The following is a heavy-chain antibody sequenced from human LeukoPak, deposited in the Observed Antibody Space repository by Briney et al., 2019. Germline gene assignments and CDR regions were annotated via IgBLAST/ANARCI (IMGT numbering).Heavy chain of an antibody. D-gene: IGHD3-10*01. V-gene: IGHV1-8*03. Sequence: ASVRVSCRASGYTFTSYDINWVRQATGQGLEWMGWMNPNSGNTGYAQKFQGRVTITRNTSISTAYMELSSLRSEDTAVYYCARGQVHGVQGVGFDYWGQGTLVTVSS. CDR2: MNPNSGNT. CDR3: ARGQVHGVQGVGFDY. J-gene: IGHJ4*02. CDR1: GYTFTSYD.